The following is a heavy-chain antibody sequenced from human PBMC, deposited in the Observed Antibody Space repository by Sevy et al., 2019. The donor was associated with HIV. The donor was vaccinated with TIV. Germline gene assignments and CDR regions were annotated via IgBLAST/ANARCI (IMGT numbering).Heavy chain of an antibody. V-gene: IGHV1-46*01. D-gene: IGHD6-13*01. CDR3: ASLAAASGLDYMDV. CDR2: SNRSGGYT. Sequence: ASVKVSCKASGYTLTSHYMHWVRQAPGQGLEWMGISNRSGGYTRYAQKFQGRVNMTRDTSTSTAYMELSSLRSDDTAVYYCASLAAASGLDYMDVWGKGTTVTVSS. CDR1: GYTLTSHY. J-gene: IGHJ6*03.